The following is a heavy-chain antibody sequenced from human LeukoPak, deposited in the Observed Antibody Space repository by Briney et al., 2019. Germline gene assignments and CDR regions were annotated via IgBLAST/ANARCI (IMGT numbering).Heavy chain of an antibody. CDR3: AGGADFWSGYNDY. CDR2: INPTGGDT. CDR1: GYSFSGYH. V-gene: IGHV1-2*02. D-gene: IGHD3-3*01. J-gene: IGHJ4*02. Sequence: ASVTLSCKSSGYSFSGYHMHWVRQAPGQGLEWMGWINPTGGDTNYAQKFQGRVTMPRATSVSTAYMHLSGLRSDDTALYYFAGGADFWSGYNDYWGQGTLVSVSS.